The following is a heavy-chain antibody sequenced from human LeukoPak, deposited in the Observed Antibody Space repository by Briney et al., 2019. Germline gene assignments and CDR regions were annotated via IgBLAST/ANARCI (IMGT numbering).Heavy chain of an antibody. J-gene: IGHJ4*02. CDR1: GYTFTGYY. CDR3: ARDLFYSVSGTYYNVGRVFNY. Sequence: ASVKVSCKASGYTFTGYYMHWVRQAPGQGLEWMGWINPNSGGTNYQGRVTMTRDTSITTAYMELTSLRSDDTAVYHCARDLFYSVSGTYYNVGRVFNYWGQGTLVTVSS. D-gene: IGHD3-10*01. CDR2: INPNSGGT. V-gene: IGHV1-2*02.